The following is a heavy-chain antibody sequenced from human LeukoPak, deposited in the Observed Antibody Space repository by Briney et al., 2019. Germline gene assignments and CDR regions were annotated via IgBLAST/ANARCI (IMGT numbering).Heavy chain of an antibody. V-gene: IGHV1-2*02. D-gene: IGHD2-2*01. J-gene: IGHJ5*02. Sequence: GASVKVSCKASGYTFTGYYMHWVRQAPGQGLEWMGWFNPNSGGTNYAQKFQGRVTMTRDTSISTAYMELSRLRSDDTAVYYCARYCSSTSCYGEFDPWGQGTLVTVSS. CDR1: GYTFTGYY. CDR3: ARYCSSTSCYGEFDP. CDR2: FNPNSGGT.